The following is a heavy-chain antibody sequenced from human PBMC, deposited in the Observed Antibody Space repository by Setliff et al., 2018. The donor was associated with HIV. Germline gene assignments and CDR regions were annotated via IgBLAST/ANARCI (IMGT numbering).Heavy chain of an antibody. D-gene: IGHD3-10*01. J-gene: IGHJ3*02. CDR3: ARDSGVMVRGVIRAVAFDI. V-gene: IGHV1-18*01. Sequence: ASVKVSCKASGYTFTSYGISWVRQAPGQGLEWMGWNSAYNGNTNYAQKLQGRVTMTTDTSTSTAYMELRSLRSDDTAAYYCARDSGVMVRGVIRAVAFDIWGQGTMVTVSS. CDR1: GYTFTSYG. CDR2: NSAYNGNT.